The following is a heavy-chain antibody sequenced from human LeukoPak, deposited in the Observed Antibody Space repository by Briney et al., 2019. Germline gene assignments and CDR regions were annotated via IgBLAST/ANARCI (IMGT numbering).Heavy chain of an antibody. CDR2: ISDSGGST. CDR3: AKRGVVIRVILVGFHKEAYYFDS. J-gene: IGHJ4*02. CDR1: GITLSNYG. Sequence: GGSLRLSCAVSGITLSNYGMSWVRQAPGKGLEWVAGISDSGGSTNYADSVEGRFTISRDNPKNTLYLQMNSLRAEDTAVYFCAKRGVVIRVILVGFHKEAYYFDSWGQGALVTVSS. D-gene: IGHD3-22*01. V-gene: IGHV3-23*01.